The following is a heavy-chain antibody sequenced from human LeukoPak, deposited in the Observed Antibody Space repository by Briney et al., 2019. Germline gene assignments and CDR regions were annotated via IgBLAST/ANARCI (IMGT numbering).Heavy chain of an antibody. CDR2: INHSGST. CDR1: GGSFSGYY. D-gene: IGHD3-22*01. Sequence: SETLSLTCAVYGGSFSGYYWSWIRQPPGKWLEWIGEINHSGSTNYNPSLKSRVTISVDTSKNQFSLKLTSVTPADTAVYYCARARYYDSSGYPVAAFDIWGQGTMVTVSS. V-gene: IGHV4-34*01. CDR3: ARARYYDSSGYPVAAFDI. J-gene: IGHJ3*02.